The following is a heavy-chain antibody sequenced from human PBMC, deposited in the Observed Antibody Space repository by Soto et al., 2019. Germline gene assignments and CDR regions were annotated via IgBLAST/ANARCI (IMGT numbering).Heavy chain of an antibody. Sequence: PGGSLRLSCVASGFTFSGDGMHWVRQARVKGLEWVAVISYDGSNEDSTDSVKGRFTISRDNSRNTLYLQMNSRRAEDTAVYHCANTSNNYDISRGSYYYNGMDVWGQGTTVTVSS. CDR2: ISYDGSNE. D-gene: IGHD3-22*01. V-gene: IGHV3-30*18. CDR3: ANTSNNYDISRGSYYYNGMDV. J-gene: IGHJ6*02. CDR1: GFTFSGDG.